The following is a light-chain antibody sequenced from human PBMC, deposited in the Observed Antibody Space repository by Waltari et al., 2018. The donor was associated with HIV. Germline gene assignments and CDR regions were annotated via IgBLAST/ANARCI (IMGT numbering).Light chain of an antibody. J-gene: IGKJ3*01. CDR3: QQRSNGWV. CDR2: DAS. Sequence: EIVLTQSPATLSLSPGERATLSCRASQSVSSYLAWYQQKPGQAPRLLIYDASNRATGIPARFSGSGSGTDFTLTISSLEPEDFAVYYCQQRSNGWVFGPGTKVDIK. CDR1: QSVSSY. V-gene: IGKV3-11*01.